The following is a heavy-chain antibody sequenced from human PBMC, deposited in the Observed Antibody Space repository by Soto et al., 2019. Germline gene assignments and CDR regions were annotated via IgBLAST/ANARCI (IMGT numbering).Heavy chain of an antibody. J-gene: IGHJ4*02. D-gene: IGHD2-8*02. CDR2: VSADGSST. Sequence: EVRLVESGGGQVHPGGSLRLSCAASGFSFTHYRIHWVRQVPGKGLEWVCGVSADGSSTNYAGFAKGRFTISRDNSKNAAYLEMHNLSADDTALDYCAKAGDWRYGFDLWGQGTSVIVSS. V-gene: IGHV3-74*01. CDR3: AKAGDWRYGFDL. CDR1: GFSFTHYR.